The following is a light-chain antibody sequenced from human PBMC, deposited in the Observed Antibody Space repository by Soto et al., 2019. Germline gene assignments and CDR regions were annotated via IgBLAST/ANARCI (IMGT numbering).Light chain of an antibody. CDR3: QQYKNWPYT. CDR1: QSVSSN. CDR2: GAS. V-gene: IGKV3-15*01. J-gene: IGKJ2*01. Sequence: EIVMTQSPATLSVSPGERATLSCRASQSVSSNLALYHQKPGQAPMLLISGASTRAAGIPARFSGSGTGTEFTLTISSLQSEDFAVYFCQQYKNWPYTFGQGTKLEFK.